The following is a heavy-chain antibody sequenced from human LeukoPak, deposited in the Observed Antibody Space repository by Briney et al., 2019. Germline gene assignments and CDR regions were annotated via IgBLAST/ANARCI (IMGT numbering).Heavy chain of an antibody. CDR2: IEQDGSAK. CDR1: GFTFSSSW. Sequence: GGSLRLSCAASGFTFSSSWMSWVRQAPGKGLEWVADIEQDGSAKNYVDSVKGRFTIPRDNAKNSLYLQMNSLRAEDTAVYYCARRPTGYYDSSGYLRGLYFDYWGQGTLVTVSS. J-gene: IGHJ4*02. V-gene: IGHV3-7*01. D-gene: IGHD3-22*01. CDR3: ARRPTGYYDSSGYLRGLYFDY.